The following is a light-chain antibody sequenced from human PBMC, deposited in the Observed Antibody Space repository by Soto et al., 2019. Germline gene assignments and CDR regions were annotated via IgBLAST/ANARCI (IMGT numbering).Light chain of an antibody. CDR3: QQSYNIPFT. Sequence: DVQMTQSPSSLSASVGDTVTITCRASQSISTYLNWYQQKPGKAPKLLIYASSYLQSGAPSRFRGSGSVTDFTLTISSLQPDDLALYYCQQSYNIPFTFGGGTQVEVK. J-gene: IGKJ4*01. CDR1: QSISTY. CDR2: ASS. V-gene: IGKV1-39*01.